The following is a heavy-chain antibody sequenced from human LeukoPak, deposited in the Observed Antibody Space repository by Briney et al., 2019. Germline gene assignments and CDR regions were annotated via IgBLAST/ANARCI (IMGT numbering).Heavy chain of an antibody. Sequence: GGSLRLSCAASGFTFSTSAMSWVRQAPGKGLEWVSGTLGSGGSTYYADSVKGRFTISRDNSKNALYLQMNGLRGEDTAVYYCAKDREGTIADYFDYWGQGTLVTVSS. CDR3: AKDREGTIADYFDY. D-gene: IGHD1-7*01. CDR2: TLGSGGST. V-gene: IGHV3-23*01. J-gene: IGHJ4*02. CDR1: GFTFSTSA.